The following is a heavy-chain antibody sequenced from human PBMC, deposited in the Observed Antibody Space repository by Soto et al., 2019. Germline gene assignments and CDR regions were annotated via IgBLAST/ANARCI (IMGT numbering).Heavy chain of an antibody. J-gene: IGHJ4*02. D-gene: IGHD7-27*01. Sequence: EVQLVESGGGLVQPGGSLRLSCAASGFTFGTYWMTRVRQAPGKGLECVGNIKPDGSERYYVDSVKGRFTISRDNAKNSLYLHMNSLRAEDTAVYYCATDLNWEQYWGQGTLVTVSS. V-gene: IGHV3-7*04. CDR2: IKPDGSER. CDR1: GFTFGTYW. CDR3: ATDLNWEQY.